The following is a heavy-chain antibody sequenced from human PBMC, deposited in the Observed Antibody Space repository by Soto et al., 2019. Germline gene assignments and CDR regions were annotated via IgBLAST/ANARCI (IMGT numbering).Heavy chain of an antibody. CDR3: ARDTDGLHY. CDR2: INTDGSII. J-gene: IGHJ4*02. V-gene: IGHV3-74*01. CDR1: GLIFSNYK. Sequence: GGSLRLSCAASGLIFSNYKMHWVRQAPGKGLVWVSRINTDGSIIDYADYVKGRFTFSRDNAKNTLYLQMISLRADDTAVYYCARDTDGLHYWGQGTLVTVSS.